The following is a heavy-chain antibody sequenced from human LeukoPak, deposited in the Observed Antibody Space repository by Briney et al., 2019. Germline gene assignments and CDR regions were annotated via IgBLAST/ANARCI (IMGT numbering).Heavy chain of an antibody. J-gene: IGHJ4*02. D-gene: IGHD6-13*01. CDR2: IYSGGST. V-gene: IGHV3-53*01. Sequence: PGGSLRLSCAASGFTVSSNYMSWVRQAPGKGLEWVSVIYSGGSTYYADSVKGRFTISRDNSKNTLYLQMNSLRAEDTAVYYCAKIQYGYSSSWSDDYWGQGTLVTVSS. CDR3: AKIQYGYSSSWSDDY. CDR1: GFTVSSNY.